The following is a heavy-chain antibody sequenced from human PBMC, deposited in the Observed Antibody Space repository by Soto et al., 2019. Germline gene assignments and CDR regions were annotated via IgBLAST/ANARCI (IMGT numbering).Heavy chain of an antibody. CDR1: GFTFSTSS. CDR2: ISTASTTI. CDR3: ARDRNRANFDY. V-gene: IGHV3-48*01. J-gene: IGHJ4*02. Sequence: EVQLVESGGGLVQPGGSLRLSCAASGFTFSTSSMNWVRQAPGKGLEWISYISTASTTIYYADSVKGRFTISRDNAENSLYLQMNSRRAEDTAVYDCARDRNRANFDYWGQGTLVTVSS.